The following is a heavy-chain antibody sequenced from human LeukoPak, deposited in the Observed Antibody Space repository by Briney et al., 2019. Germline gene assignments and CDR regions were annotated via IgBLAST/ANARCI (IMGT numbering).Heavy chain of an antibody. CDR2: INHSGST. CDR1: GGSFSGYY. J-gene: IGHJ3*02. CDR3: ASAPVLRYFDWLLYGAFDI. D-gene: IGHD3-9*01. V-gene: IGHV4-34*09. Sequence: SETLSLTCAVYGGSFSGYYWSWIRQPPGKGLEWIGEINHSGSTYYNPSLKSRVTISVDTSKNQFSLKLSSVTAADTAVYYCASAPVLRYFDWLLYGAFDIWGQGTMVTVSS.